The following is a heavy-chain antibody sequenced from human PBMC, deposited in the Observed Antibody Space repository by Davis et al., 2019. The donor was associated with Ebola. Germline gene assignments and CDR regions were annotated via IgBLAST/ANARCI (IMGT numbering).Heavy chain of an antibody. CDR3: ARDQGSLYGPGGSYWFDP. CDR2: TYYRSKWYD. J-gene: IGHJ5*02. D-gene: IGHD1-14*01. V-gene: IGHV6-1*01. Sequence: PSETLSLTCAISGDSVSSNRAAWNWIRQSPSRGLEWLGRTYYRSKWYDEYAVSVKSRITINPDTSKNQFSLQLNSVTAADTAVYYCARDQGSLYGPGGSYWFDPWGQGTLVTVSS. CDR1: GDSVSSNRAA.